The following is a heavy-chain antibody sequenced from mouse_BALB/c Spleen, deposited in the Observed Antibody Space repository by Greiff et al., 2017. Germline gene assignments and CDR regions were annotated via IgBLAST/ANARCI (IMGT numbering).Heavy chain of an antibody. CDR1: GYTFTSYY. Sequence: QVHVKQSGAELVKPGASVKLSCKASGYTFTSYYMYWVKQRPGQGLEWIGEINPSNGGTNFNEKFKSKATLTVDKSSSTAYMQLSSLTSEDSAVYYCTRSGYFCMDYWGQGTSVTVSS. V-gene: IGHV1S81*02. CDR3: TRSGYFCMDY. J-gene: IGHJ4*01. D-gene: IGHD2-3*01. CDR2: INPSNGGT.